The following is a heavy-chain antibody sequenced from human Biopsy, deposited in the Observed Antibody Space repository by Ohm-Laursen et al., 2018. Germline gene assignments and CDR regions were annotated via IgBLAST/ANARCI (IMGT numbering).Heavy chain of an antibody. CDR2: IFYSGTT. Sequence: SETLSLTCTVSGVSISSGPYYWGWIRQPPGKGLEWIGHIFYSGTTSYNPSHKSRITISVDTSKTQFSLRLSSVTAADTAVYYCARFQAGTIEVYWGQGTLVTVPS. D-gene: IGHD3-3*01. CDR1: GVSISSGPYY. CDR3: ARFQAGTIEVY. J-gene: IGHJ4*02. V-gene: IGHV4-39*01.